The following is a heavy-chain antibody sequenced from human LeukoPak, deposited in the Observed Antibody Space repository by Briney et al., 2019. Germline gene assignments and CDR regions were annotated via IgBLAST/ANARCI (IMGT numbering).Heavy chain of an antibody. CDR2: ISYDGSNK. V-gene: IGHV3-30*18. Sequence: GRSLRLSCAASGFTFSSYGMHWVRQAPGKGLEWVAVISYDGSNKYYADSVKGRFTISKDNSKNTLYLQMNSLRAEDTAVYYCAKGYCSSTSCYTDDYWGQGTLVTVSS. J-gene: IGHJ4*02. D-gene: IGHD2-2*02. CDR3: AKGYCSSTSCYTDDY. CDR1: GFTFSSYG.